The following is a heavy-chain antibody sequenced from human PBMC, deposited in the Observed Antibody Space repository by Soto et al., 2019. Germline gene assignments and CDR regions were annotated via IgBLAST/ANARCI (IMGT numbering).Heavy chain of an antibody. V-gene: IGHV4-34*01. CDR3: ARARLGYCSSTSCYRIRWFDP. Sequence: SETLSLTCAVYGGSFSGYYWSWIRQPPGKGLEWIGEINHSGSTNYNPSLKSRVTISVDTSKNQFSLKLSSVTAADTAVYYCARARLGYCSSTSCYRIRWFDPWGQGTLVTVSS. J-gene: IGHJ5*02. CDR2: INHSGST. CDR1: GGSFSGYY. D-gene: IGHD2-2*02.